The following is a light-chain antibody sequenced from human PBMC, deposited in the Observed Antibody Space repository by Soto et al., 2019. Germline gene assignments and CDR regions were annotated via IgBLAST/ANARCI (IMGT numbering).Light chain of an antibody. CDR1: QSISNNY. J-gene: IGKJ1*01. V-gene: IGKV3-20*01. CDR2: GAS. Sequence: EFVLTQSPGTLSLSPGERVTLSCRASQSISNNYLTWYQQKPGQAPRLLIYGASSTATGIPDRFSGSGSGTDFTLTISSLEPEDFAVYYCQHYAGSSRTFGQGTKVEIK. CDR3: QHYAGSSRT.